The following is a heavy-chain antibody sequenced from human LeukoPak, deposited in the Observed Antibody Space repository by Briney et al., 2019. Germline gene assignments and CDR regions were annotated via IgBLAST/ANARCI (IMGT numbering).Heavy chain of an antibody. CDR3: AKSRGYYDFWSGYYTPLDC. J-gene: IGHJ4*02. D-gene: IGHD3-3*01. Sequence: GGSLRLSCAASGFTFSSYAMSWVRQAPGKGLEWVSAISGSGGSTYYADSVKGRFTISRDNSKNTLYLQMNSLRAEDTAVYYCAKSRGYYDFWSGYYTPLDCWGQGTLVTVSS. V-gene: IGHV3-23*01. CDR2: ISGSGGST. CDR1: GFTFSSYA.